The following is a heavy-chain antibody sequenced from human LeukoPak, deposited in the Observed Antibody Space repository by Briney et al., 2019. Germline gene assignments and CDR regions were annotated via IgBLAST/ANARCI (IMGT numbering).Heavy chain of an antibody. CDR1: GYSFTSYG. V-gene: IGHV1-18*01. CDR3: ARVRVGAWGYYYYGTDV. CDR2: ISAYNGNT. D-gene: IGHD1-26*01. J-gene: IGHJ6*02. Sequence: GASVKVSCKASGYSFTSYGISWVRQAPGQGLEWMGWISAYNGNTNYAQKLQGRVTMTTDTSTSTAYMELRSLRSDDTAVYYCARVRVGAWGYYYYGTDVWGQGTTVTVSS.